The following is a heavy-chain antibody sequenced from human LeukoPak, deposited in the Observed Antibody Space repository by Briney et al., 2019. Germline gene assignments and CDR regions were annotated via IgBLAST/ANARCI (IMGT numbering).Heavy chain of an antibody. V-gene: IGHV4-4*09. CDR2: IYTSGST. CDR3: ARNYYDFWSGVLDYYMDV. D-gene: IGHD3-3*01. J-gene: IGHJ6*03. Sequence: SETLSLTCTVSGGSISSYYWSWIRQPPGKGLEWIGYIYTSGSTNYNPSLKSRVTISVGTSKNQFSLKLSSVTAADTAVYYCARNYYDFWSGVLDYYMDVWGKGTTVTVSS. CDR1: GGSISSYY.